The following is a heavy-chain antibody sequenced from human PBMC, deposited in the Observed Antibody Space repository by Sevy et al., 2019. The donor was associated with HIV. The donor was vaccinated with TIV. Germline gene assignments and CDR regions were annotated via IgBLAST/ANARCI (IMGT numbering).Heavy chain of an antibody. Sequence: GGSLRLSCVASGFIFSTYGMHWVRQAPGKGLEWVAGIWYGGVNKDYADSVKGRFIISRDNSKNTMYLEMDSLRAEDRTVDYCARDSRNGLDPWGQGALVTVSS. V-gene: IGHV3-33*01. CDR3: ARDSRNGLDP. J-gene: IGHJ5*02. CDR2: IWYGGVNK. CDR1: GFIFSTYG. D-gene: IGHD2-8*01.